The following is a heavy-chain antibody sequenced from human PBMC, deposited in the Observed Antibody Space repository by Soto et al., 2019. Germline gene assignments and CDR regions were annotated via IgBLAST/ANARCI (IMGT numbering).Heavy chain of an antibody. D-gene: IGHD3-10*01. Sequence: PSETLSLTCTISGGSISGYYWTWIRQSPGKGLEYIGYVYNGNTNYNPSLNSRVTISVDTSKNQFSLKLSSVTAADTAVYFCARLPSGNYQNWFDPWGQGTLVTVSS. V-gene: IGHV4-59*01. CDR3: ARLPSGNYQNWFDP. CDR1: GGSISGYY. CDR2: VYNGNT. J-gene: IGHJ5*02.